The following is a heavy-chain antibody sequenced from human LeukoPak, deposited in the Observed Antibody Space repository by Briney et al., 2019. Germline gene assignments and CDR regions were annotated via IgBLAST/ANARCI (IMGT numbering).Heavy chain of an antibody. D-gene: IGHD5-18*01. V-gene: IGHV4-31*02. CDR3: ATVDTAMPYYFDY. CDR2: IYYSGST. Sequence: LRLSCAASGGSISSGGYYWSWIRQHPGKGLEWIGYIYYSGSTYYNPSLKSRVTISVDTSKNQFSLKLSSVTAADTAVYYCATVDTAMPYYFDYWGQGTLVTVSS. CDR1: GGSISSGGYY. J-gene: IGHJ4*02.